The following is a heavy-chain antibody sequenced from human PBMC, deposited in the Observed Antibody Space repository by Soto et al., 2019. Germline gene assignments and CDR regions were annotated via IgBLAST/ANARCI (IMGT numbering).Heavy chain of an antibody. J-gene: IGHJ4*02. CDR3: ARAGSNEWGAVPL. CDR2: ISHRGST. Sequence: QVQLQQLCAGLLKPSETLSLTCAVYTGSFSGYQWSWIRQPPGKGLEWIGEISHRGSTNYNLSLKSRVTISVDTSKNQFSLKLSSVTAADTAVYYCARAGSNEWGAVPLWGQGTLVTVSS. D-gene: IGHD3-10*01. CDR1: TGSFSGYQ. V-gene: IGHV4-34*01.